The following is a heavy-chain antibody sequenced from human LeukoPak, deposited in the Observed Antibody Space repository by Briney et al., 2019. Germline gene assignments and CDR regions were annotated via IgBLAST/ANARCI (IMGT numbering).Heavy chain of an antibody. CDR3: ARDPYSSGFNWFDA. J-gene: IGHJ5*02. D-gene: IGHD6-19*01. V-gene: IGHV3-33*08. CDR1: GFSVTNNY. Sequence: GGSLRLSCAVSGFSVTNNYMSWVRQAPGKGLEWVAVIWYDGSNKYYVDSVKGRFTISRDNSKNTVYLQMNSLRAEDTAVYYCARDPYSSGFNWFDAWGQGTLVTVSS. CDR2: IWYDGSNK.